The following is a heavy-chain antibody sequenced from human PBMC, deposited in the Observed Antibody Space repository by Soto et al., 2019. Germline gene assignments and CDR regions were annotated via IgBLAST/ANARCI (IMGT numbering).Heavy chain of an antibody. CDR3: ATASRSVTGA. Sequence: ESGGGLVQPGGSLRLSCAASGFAFSTFWMSWVRQAPGRGLEWLANINQDGTVKNYVDSVKGRFTISRDNAKNSLNLQMSSLGADDTAVYYCATASRSVTGAWGQGTLVTVSS. V-gene: IGHV3-7*01. CDR1: GFAFSTFW. D-gene: IGHD3-10*01. CDR2: INQDGTVK. J-gene: IGHJ5*02.